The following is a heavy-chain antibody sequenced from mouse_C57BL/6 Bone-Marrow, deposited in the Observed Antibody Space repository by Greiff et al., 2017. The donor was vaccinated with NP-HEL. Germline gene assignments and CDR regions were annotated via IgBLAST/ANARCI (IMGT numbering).Heavy chain of an antibody. D-gene: IGHD1-1*01. CDR3: ARSHYGSSYDY. V-gene: IGHV1-54*01. CDR1: GYAFTNYL. CDR2: INPGSGGT. J-gene: IGHJ2*01. Sequence: QVQLQQSGAELVRPGTSVKVSCKASGYAFTNYLIEWVKQRPGQGLEWIGVINPGSGGTNYNEKFQGKATLTADKSSSTAYMQLSSLTSEDSAVYFCARSHYGSSYDYWGQGTTLTVSS.